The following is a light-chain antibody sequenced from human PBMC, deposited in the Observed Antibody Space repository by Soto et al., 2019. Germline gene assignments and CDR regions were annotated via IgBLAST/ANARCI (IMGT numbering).Light chain of an antibody. CDR1: SSDVGGHNS. J-gene: IGLJ1*01. CDR3: TSYTSSSTYV. Sequence: QSVLTQPASVSGSPGQSITISCTGTSSDVGGHNSGSWYQQHPGKAPKLMIYNVSNRPSGVSNRFSGSKSGNTASLTISGLLAEDEADYYCTSYTSSSTYVFGAGTKLTVL. V-gene: IGLV2-14*01. CDR2: NVS.